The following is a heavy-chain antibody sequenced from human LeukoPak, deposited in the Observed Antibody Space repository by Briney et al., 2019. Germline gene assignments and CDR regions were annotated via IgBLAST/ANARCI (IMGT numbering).Heavy chain of an antibody. CDR2: IKQDGSEK. Sequence: TGGSLRLSCAASGFTFSSYAMSWVRQAPGKGLEWVANIKQDGSEKYYVDSVKGRFTISRDNAKNSPYLQMNSLRAEDTAVYYCARIGGYGHYPSFDYWGQGTLVTVSS. CDR3: ARIGGYGHYPSFDY. CDR1: GFTFSSYA. V-gene: IGHV3-7*01. D-gene: IGHD5-18*01. J-gene: IGHJ4*02.